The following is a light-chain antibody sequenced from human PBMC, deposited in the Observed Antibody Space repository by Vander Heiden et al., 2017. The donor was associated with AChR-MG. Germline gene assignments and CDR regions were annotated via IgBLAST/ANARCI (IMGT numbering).Light chain of an antibody. CDR2: DTS. V-gene: IGLV7-46*01. J-gene: IGLJ3*02. CDR3: MVSYSGALLV. CDR1: TGAVTSGHY. Sequence: QAVVTQEPSLTVSPGGTVTPTCGSSTGAVTSGHYPYWFQQKPGQAPRTLIYDTSNKHSWTPARFSGSLLGGKPTLTLSGAQPEDDAEDYCMVSYSGALLVFGGGTKLTVL.